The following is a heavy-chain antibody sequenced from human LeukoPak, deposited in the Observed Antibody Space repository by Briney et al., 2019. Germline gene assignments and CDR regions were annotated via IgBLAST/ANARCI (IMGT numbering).Heavy chain of an antibody. Sequence: SETLSLTCTVSGGSISSYYWSWIRQPPGKGLEWIGYIYYSGSTNYNPSLKSRVTISVDTSKNQFSLKLSSVTAADTAVYYCARGRFPYQLLWSYYFDYWGQGTLVTVSS. D-gene: IGHD2-2*01. V-gene: IGHV4-59*01. CDR2: IYYSGST. CDR1: GGSISSYY. CDR3: ARGRFPYQLLWSYYFDY. J-gene: IGHJ4*02.